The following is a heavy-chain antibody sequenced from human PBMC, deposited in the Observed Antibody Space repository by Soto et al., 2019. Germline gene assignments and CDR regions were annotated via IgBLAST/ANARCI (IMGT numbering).Heavy chain of an antibody. CDR1: GGSFSGYY. Sequence: QVQLQQWGAGLLKPSETLSLTCAVYGGSFSGYYWSWIRQPPGKGLEWIGEINHSGSTNYNPSLNSRVTISVDTSKIQFSLKLSSVTAADTAVYYCARHRVLSYCGGDCKPLDYWGQGTLVTVSS. D-gene: IGHD2-21*02. CDR3: ARHRVLSYCGGDCKPLDY. V-gene: IGHV4-34*01. J-gene: IGHJ4*02. CDR2: INHSGST.